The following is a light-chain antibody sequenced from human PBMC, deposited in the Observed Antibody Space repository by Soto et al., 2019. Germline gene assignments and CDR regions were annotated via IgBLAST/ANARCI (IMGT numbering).Light chain of an antibody. CDR2: GAS. J-gene: IGKJ4*01. Sequence: DIQMTQSPSSLSASVGDRVTIICRASQGIRNYLAWYQQKPGKVPKLLIYGASTLQSGVPSRFSGSGSGTDFTLTISSLQPEDVATYYCQKYNSALSLTFGGGTKVDNK. CDR3: QKYNSALSLT. V-gene: IGKV1-27*01. CDR1: QGIRNY.